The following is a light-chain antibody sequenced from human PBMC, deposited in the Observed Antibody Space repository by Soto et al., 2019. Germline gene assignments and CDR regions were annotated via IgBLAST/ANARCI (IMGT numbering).Light chain of an antibody. CDR2: EGS. Sequence: QSVLTQPASVSGSPGQSITISCTGTSSDVGSYNLVSWYQQHPGKAPKLMIYEGSKRPSGVSNRFSGSKSGNTASLTISGLQAEDEAEYYCQSYDSSLVFGGGTKVTVL. CDR1: SSDVGSYNL. V-gene: IGLV2-14*02. J-gene: IGLJ2*01. CDR3: QSYDSSLV.